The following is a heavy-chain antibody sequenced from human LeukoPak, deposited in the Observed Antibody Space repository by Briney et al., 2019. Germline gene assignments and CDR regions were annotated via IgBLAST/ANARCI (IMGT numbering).Heavy chain of an antibody. Sequence: ASVKVSCKASGYTFSGYYIHWVRQAPGQGLEWMGWINPNSGGTNSAQKFQGRITMTRDTSISTAHMELSRLRSDDTAVHYCARAKYSSSWYGAYYYYYYYMDVWGKGTTVTISS. D-gene: IGHD6-13*01. J-gene: IGHJ6*03. CDR3: ARAKYSSSWYGAYYYYYYYMDV. V-gene: IGHV1-2*02. CDR2: INPNSGGT. CDR1: GYTFSGYY.